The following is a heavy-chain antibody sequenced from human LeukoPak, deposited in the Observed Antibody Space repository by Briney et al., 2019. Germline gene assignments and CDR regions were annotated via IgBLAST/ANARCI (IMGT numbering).Heavy chain of an antibody. CDR3: ARVGKLLWFGELISSRDFSFDY. CDR1: GYTFTSYS. CDR2: INPSGGTT. J-gene: IGHJ4*02. D-gene: IGHD3-10*01. V-gene: IGHV1-46*01. Sequence: GASVKVSCKASGYTFTSYSMHWVRQAPGQGLEWMGIINPSGGTTSYAQKFQGRVTMTRDMSTSTVYMELSSLRSEDTAVYYCARVGKLLWFGELISSRDFSFDYWGQGTLVTVSS.